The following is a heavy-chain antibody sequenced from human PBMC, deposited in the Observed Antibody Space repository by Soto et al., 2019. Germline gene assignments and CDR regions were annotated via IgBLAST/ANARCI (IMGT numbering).Heavy chain of an antibody. CDR3: VKPPVITASYYYYDMDV. D-gene: IGHD4-4*01. CDR2: ISGSGIST. CDR1: GFTFSTYP. Sequence: GGSLRLSCAASGFTFSTYPMSWVRQAPGKGLEWVSGISGSGISTYYTDSVKGRFTISRDNSKNTVFLQMNSLRDEDTAVYYCVKPPVITASYYYYDMDVWGQGTTGTVS. J-gene: IGHJ6*02. V-gene: IGHV3-23*01.